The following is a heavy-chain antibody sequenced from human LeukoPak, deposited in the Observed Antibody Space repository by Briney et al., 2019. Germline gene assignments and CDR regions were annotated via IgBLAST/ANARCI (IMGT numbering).Heavy chain of an antibody. CDR3: ARDLDYGDYEWFDP. J-gene: IGHJ5*02. D-gene: IGHD4-17*01. CDR2: IYYSGST. CDR1: GGSISSSSYY. V-gene: IGHV4-39*02. Sequence: PSETLSLTCTVSGGSISSSSYYWGWIRQPPGKGLEWIGSIYYSGSTYYNPSLKSRVTISVDTSKNQFSLKLSSVTAADTAVYYCARDLDYGDYEWFDPWGQGTLVTVSS.